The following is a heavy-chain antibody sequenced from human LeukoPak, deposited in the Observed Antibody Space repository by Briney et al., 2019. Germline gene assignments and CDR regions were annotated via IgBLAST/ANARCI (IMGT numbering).Heavy chain of an antibody. V-gene: IGHV6-1*01. CDR2: TYYRSKWYN. D-gene: IGHD6-19*01. Sequence: SQTLSLTFAISGDSVSINSAAWNWIRQSPSRGLEWLGRTYYRSKWYNDYAVSVKSRITINPDTSKNQFSLQLNSVTPEDTAVYYCARDKSSGWYGGHYFDYWGQGTLVTVSS. J-gene: IGHJ4*02. CDR1: GDSVSINSAA. CDR3: ARDKSSGWYGGHYFDY.